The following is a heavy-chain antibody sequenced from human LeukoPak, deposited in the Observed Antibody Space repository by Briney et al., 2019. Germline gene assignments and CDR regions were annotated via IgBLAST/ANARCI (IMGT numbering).Heavy chain of an antibody. D-gene: IGHD7-27*01. CDR1: GGSISSGNYY. CDR3: ARRHWGPIDY. V-gene: IGHV4-61*09. CDR2: IYSGGST. J-gene: IGHJ4*02. Sequence: SETLSLTCTVSGGSISSGNYYWTWIRQPAGKGLEWIGHIYSGGSTNFHPSLKSRVTISVDTSKNQFSLKLSSVTAADTAVYYCARRHWGPIDYWGQGTLVTVSS.